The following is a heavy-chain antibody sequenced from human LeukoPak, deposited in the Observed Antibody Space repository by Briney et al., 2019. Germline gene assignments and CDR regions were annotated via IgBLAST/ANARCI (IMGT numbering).Heavy chain of an antibody. CDR1: GYTFTGYY. CDR3: ARASQGWYYYYYMDV. CDR2: INPNSGGT. J-gene: IGHJ6*03. V-gene: IGHV1-2*02. Sequence: ASVKVSCKASGYTFTGYYMHWVRQAPGQGLEWMGWINPNSGGTNYAQKFQGRVTMTRDTSISAAYMELSRLRSEDTAVYYCARASQGWYYYYYMDVWGKGTTVTISS.